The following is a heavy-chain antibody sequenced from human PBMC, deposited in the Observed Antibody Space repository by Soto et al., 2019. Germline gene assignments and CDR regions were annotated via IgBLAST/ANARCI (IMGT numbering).Heavy chain of an antibody. CDR1: GFTFSSYA. CDR2: ISGSGGST. J-gene: IGHJ4*02. Sequence: EVQLVESGGGLVQPGGSLRLSCAAFGFTFSSYAMSWVRQAPGKGLEWVSAISGSGGSTYYADSVKGRFTISRDNSKNTLYLQMNSLRAEDTAVYYCAKGYYYDSSGYYYAGGLFDYWGQGTLVTVSS. V-gene: IGHV3-23*04. D-gene: IGHD3-22*01. CDR3: AKGYYYDSSGYYYAGGLFDY.